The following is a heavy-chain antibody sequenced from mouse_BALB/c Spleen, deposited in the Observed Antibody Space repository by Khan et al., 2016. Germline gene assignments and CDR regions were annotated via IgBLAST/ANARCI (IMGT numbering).Heavy chain of an antibody. D-gene: IGHD1-1*01. J-gene: IGHJ1*01. CDR1: GYSITSGYS. V-gene: IGHV3-1*02. CDR2: IHYSGST. CDR3: ARLRDWYFDV. Sequence: EVQLQESGPDLVKPSQSLSLTCTVTGYSITSGYSCHWIRQFPGNKLEWMGYIHYSGSTNYNPSLKSRISITRDTSKNQFFLQLHSVTTEDTATYYCARLRDWYFDVWRAGTTVTVSS.